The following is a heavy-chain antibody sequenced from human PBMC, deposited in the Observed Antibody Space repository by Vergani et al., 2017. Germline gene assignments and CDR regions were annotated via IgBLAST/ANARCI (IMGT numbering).Heavy chain of an antibody. CDR2: ISGSGVST. D-gene: IGHD3-10*01. CDR1: GFTFNHYA. CDR3: ANDQRGGGNYGWFDP. Sequence: EVQLLESGGDLVQPGGSLRLSCAASGFTFNHYAMNWVRQATGKGLEWVSGISGSGVSTYYAGSVKGRFTISRDSSRNTLYLQMNSLRADDTALYYCANDQRGGGNYGWFDPWGQGALVTVSP. V-gene: IGHV3-23*01. J-gene: IGHJ5*02.